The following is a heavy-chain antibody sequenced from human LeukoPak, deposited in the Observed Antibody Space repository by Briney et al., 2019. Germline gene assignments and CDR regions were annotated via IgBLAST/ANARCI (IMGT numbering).Heavy chain of an antibody. V-gene: IGHV4-30-4*08. Sequence: SETLSLTCTVSGGSISSGDYYWSWIRQPPGKGLEWIGYIYYSGSTYYNPSLKSRVTISVDTSKNQFSLKLSSVTAADTAVYYCARDWSYGGYYYYMDVWGKGTTVTVSS. CDR2: IYYSGST. J-gene: IGHJ6*03. CDR1: GGSISSGDYY. CDR3: ARDWSYGGYYYYMDV. D-gene: IGHD1-7*01.